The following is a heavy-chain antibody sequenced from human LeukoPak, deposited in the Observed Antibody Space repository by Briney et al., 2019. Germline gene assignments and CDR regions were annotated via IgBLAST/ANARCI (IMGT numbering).Heavy chain of an antibody. Sequence: PSETLSLTCAVSGGSISSSNWWSWVRPPPGKGLEWIGEIYHSGSTKYNPSLKSRVTISVDKSKNQFSLRLNSVTAADTAVYYCARAEDYYDGSGYLYVNWGQGTLVTVS. D-gene: IGHD3-22*01. V-gene: IGHV4-4*02. J-gene: IGHJ4*02. CDR1: GGSISSSNW. CDR3: ARAEDYYDGSGYLYVN. CDR2: IYHSGST.